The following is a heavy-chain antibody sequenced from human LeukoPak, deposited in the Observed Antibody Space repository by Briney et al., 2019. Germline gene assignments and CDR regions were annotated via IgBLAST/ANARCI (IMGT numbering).Heavy chain of an antibody. CDR2: ISSRSSTI. Sequence: PGRSLRLSCAASGFTFSTYPMNWVRQAPGKGLEWVSYISSRSSTIYYADSVKGRFTISRDNAKNSLYLQMNSLRAEDTAVYYCARPAADCGGDCYWAFDYWGQGTLVTVSS. V-gene: IGHV3-48*01. CDR1: GFTFSTYP. CDR3: ARPAADCGGDCYWAFDY. D-gene: IGHD2-21*01. J-gene: IGHJ4*02.